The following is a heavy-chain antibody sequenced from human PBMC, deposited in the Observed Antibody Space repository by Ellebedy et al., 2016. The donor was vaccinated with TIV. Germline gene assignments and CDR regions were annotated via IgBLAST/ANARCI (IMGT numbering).Heavy chain of an antibody. Sequence: SVKVSXXASGGIFSNYAISWVRQAPGQGLEWMGGIIPIFGTANYAQKFQGRVTITADESRNTAYMELSSLKSEDTAMYYCAGGRVVVVAATPLYYYYMDVWGKGTTVTVSS. D-gene: IGHD2-15*01. CDR3: AGGRVVVVAATPLYYYYMDV. CDR1: GGIFSNYA. V-gene: IGHV1-69*13. CDR2: IIPIFGTA. J-gene: IGHJ6*03.